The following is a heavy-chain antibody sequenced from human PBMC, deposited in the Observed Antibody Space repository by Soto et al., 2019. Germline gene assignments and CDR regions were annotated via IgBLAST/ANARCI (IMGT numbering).Heavy chain of an antibody. CDR2: IYYTGRT. D-gene: IGHD6-19*01. J-gene: IGHJ4*02. CDR1: GGSVTRGRYY. CDR3: ARSGAGSGWL. Sequence: KSSETLSLTCTVSGGSVTRGRYYWSWSRQPPGKGLEWIGYIYYTGRTSYSSSLKSRVTISVDTPENQFSLKLSSVTAADTAKYYCARSGAGSGWLGGQGTQVTVSS. V-gene: IGHV4-61*01.